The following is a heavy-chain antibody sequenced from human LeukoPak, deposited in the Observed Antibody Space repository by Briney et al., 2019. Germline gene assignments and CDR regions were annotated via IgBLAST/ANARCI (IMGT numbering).Heavy chain of an antibody. CDR2: IYYSGGT. D-gene: IGHD6-13*01. CDR1: GGSFSSYY. J-gene: IGHJ3*02. V-gene: IGHV4-59*01. CDR3: ARERISRDYDAFDM. Sequence: PSETLSLTCTVSGGSFSSYYWNWIRQPPGKGLEWSGYIYYSGGTKYNPTLKSRVTISVDTSKNQFSLKLSSVTAADTAVYYCARERISRDYDAFDMWGQGTMVTVSS.